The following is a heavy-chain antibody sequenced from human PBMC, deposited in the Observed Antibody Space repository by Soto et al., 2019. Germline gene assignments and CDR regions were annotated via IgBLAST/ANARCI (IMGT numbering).Heavy chain of an antibody. V-gene: IGHV1-69*13. J-gene: IGHJ6*02. CDR3: ARDGRFGDSIGMEV. D-gene: IGHD3-10*01. CDR1: GGTFSSYA. CDR2: IIPIFGTA. Sequence: SVKISCKASGGTFSSYAISWVRQAPGQGLEWMGGIIPIFGTANYAQKFQGRVTITADESTSTAYMELSSLRSDDTAVYYCARDGRFGDSIGMEVWGQGTKVTVSS.